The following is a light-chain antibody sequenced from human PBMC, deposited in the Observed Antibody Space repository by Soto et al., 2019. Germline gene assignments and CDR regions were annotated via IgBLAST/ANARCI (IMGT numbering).Light chain of an antibody. Sequence: QSVLTQPPSVSAAPGQKVTISCSGSSSNIGNNYVSWYQQLPGTAPKLLIYDNNKRPSGIPDRFSGSKSGTSATLGITGLQTGDEADYYCGTWDSSLSAARFGGGTKVTVL. V-gene: IGLV1-51*01. CDR2: DNN. CDR3: GTWDSSLSAAR. CDR1: SSNIGNNY. J-gene: IGLJ2*01.